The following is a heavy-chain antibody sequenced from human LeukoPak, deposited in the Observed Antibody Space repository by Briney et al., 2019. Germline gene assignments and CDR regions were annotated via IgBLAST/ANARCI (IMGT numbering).Heavy chain of an antibody. Sequence: GGSLRLSCAASGFTFSSYWMNWVRQAPGKGLVWVSRISPTGSTTSYADSVKGRFTVSRDNAKSTLYLQVNNLRAEDTAVYYCARGPNSNWSGLDFWGQGTLLTVSS. CDR3: ARGPNSNWSGLDF. CDR1: GFTFSSYW. CDR2: ISPTGSTT. J-gene: IGHJ4*02. V-gene: IGHV3-74*01. D-gene: IGHD6-6*01.